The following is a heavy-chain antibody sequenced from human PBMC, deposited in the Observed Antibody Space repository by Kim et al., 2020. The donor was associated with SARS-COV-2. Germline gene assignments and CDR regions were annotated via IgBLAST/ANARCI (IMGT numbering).Heavy chain of an antibody. J-gene: IGHJ6*02. CDR1: GGTFGSNG. CDR2: IIPIFGTA. CDR3: ARGSSGASYSYYYYYGMDA. D-gene: IGHD6-25*01. V-gene: IGHV1-69*13. Sequence: SVKVSCKASGGTFGSNGINWVRQAPGQGLEWMGGIIPIFGTANYAQKFQGRVTITADESTSTAYMELCSLRSEDTAVYYCARGSSGASYSYYYYYGMDAWGQGTTVTVSS.